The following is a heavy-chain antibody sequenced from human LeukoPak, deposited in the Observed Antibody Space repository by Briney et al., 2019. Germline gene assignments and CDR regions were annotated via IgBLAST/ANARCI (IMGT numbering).Heavy chain of an antibody. CDR3: ATDIGISRGEKYFLDN. J-gene: IGHJ4*02. Sequence: GGSLRLSCAASGFTFSSSGMHWVRQAPGKGLEWVALIWYDGINEYYADSVKGRFTISRDDSKNTLYLQISSLRAEDTAYYYWATDIGISRGEKYFLDNWGQGTLVTVSS. CDR2: IWYDGINE. D-gene: IGHD3-10*01. V-gene: IGHV3-33*03. CDR1: GFTFSSSG.